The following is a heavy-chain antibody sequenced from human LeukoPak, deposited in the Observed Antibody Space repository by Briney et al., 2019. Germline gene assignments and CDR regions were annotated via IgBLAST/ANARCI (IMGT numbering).Heavy chain of an antibody. D-gene: IGHD2-2*01. J-gene: IGHJ4*02. Sequence: ASVKVSCTASGYTFTSYDINWVRQATGQGLEWMGWMNPNSGNTGYAQKFQGRVTMTRNTSISTAYMELSSLRSEDTAVYYCASVGYCSSTSCYGVDYFDYWGQGTLVTVSS. V-gene: IGHV1-8*01. CDR2: MNPNSGNT. CDR3: ASVGYCSSTSCYGVDYFDY. CDR1: GYTFTSYD.